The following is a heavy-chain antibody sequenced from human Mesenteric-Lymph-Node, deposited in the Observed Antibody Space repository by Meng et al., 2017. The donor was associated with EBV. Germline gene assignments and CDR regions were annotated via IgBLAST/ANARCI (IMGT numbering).Heavy chain of an antibody. J-gene: IGHJ5*02. CDR2: IVPMFGPA. CDR1: GGAFRGYA. D-gene: IGHD3-16*01. Sequence: QGQRVQSGRELNKPGSSVKVSCNASGGAFRGYAISWVRQAPGQGPEWMGGIVPMFGPASYAKKFQGRVTITADESSSTAYMQLSSLRSDDTAVYYCARGGAGPNWFDPWGQGTLVTVSS. CDR3: ARGGAGPNWFDP. V-gene: IGHV1-69*01.